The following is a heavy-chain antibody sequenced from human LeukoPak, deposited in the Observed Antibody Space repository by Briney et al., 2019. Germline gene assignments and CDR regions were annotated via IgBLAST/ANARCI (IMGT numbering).Heavy chain of an antibody. J-gene: IGHJ3*02. Sequence: SETLSLTCTVSGGSISSYYWSWIRQPPGKGLEWIGYIYYSGSTNYNPSLKSRVTISVDTSKNQFSLKLSSVTVADTAVYYCARVMTTVTSNDAFDIWGQGTMVTVSS. V-gene: IGHV4-59*01. CDR3: ARVMTTVTSNDAFDI. D-gene: IGHD4-17*01. CDR1: GGSISSYY. CDR2: IYYSGST.